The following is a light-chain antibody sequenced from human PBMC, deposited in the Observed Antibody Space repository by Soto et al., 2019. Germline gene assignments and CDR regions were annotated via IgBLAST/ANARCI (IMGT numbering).Light chain of an antibody. CDR1: SSDVGGYNY. Sequence: QPVLTQPASVSGSPGQSITISCTGTSSDVGGYNYVSWYQHHPGKAPKLMIYDVRIRPSGVSNRFAGSKSGNMASLTISGLQAEDEADYYCSSYATSSGVVFGGGTKLTVL. CDR2: DVR. CDR3: SSYATSSGVV. V-gene: IGLV2-14*03. J-gene: IGLJ2*01.